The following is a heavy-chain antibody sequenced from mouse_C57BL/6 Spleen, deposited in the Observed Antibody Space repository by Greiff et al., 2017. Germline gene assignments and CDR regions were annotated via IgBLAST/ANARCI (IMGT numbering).Heavy chain of an antibody. CDR1: GYTFTSYW. D-gene: IGHD2-9*01. CDR3: ARSACYGYDEGMDY. V-gene: IGHV1-69*01. CDR2: IDPSDSYT. Sequence: QVQLQQPGAELVMPGASVKLSCKASGYTFTSYWMHWVKQRPGQGLEWIGEIDPSDSYTNYNQKFKGKSTLTVDKSSSTAYMQLSSLTSEDSAVYDCARSACYGYDEGMDYWGQGTSLTVSS. J-gene: IGHJ4*01.